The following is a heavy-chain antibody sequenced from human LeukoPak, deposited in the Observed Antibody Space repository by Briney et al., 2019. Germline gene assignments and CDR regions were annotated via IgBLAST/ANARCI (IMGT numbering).Heavy chain of an antibody. Sequence: SETLSLTCTDSGGSISSSSHYWGWIRQPPGKGLEWIGSIYYSGGTYYNPSLKSRVTISVDTSKNQFSLKLSSVTAADTAVYYCATTTIRLGYWGQGTLVTVSS. CDR1: GGSISSSSHY. J-gene: IGHJ4*02. CDR3: ATTTIRLGY. V-gene: IGHV4-39*07. CDR2: IYYSGGT. D-gene: IGHD1-26*01.